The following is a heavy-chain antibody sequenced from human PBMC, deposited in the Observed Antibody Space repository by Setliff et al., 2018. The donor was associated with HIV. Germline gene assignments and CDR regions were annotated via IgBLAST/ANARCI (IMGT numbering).Heavy chain of an antibody. D-gene: IGHD3-3*01. J-gene: IGHJ4*02. CDR2: ISPDGSAT. CDR1: GFTFSSAW. V-gene: IGHV3-7*01. Sequence: GGSLRLSCAASGFTFSSAWMGWVRQAPAKGLEWVANISPDGSATYYVDSVKGRFTISRDNAKNSLYLQLNSLRVEDTAMYYCARGSSLFWSGSFDYWGQGTLVTVSS. CDR3: ARGSSLFWSGSFDY.